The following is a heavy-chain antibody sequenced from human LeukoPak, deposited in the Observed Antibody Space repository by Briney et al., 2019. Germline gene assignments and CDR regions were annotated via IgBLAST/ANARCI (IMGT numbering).Heavy chain of an antibody. D-gene: IGHD3-22*01. Sequence: PSETLSLTCAVYGGSFSGYYWSWIRQHPGKGLEWIGNIYYSGSTSYNPSLKSRVTISVDTSKNQFSLKLNSVTAADTAVYYCASGRPGHSSGCLGYWGQGTLVTVSS. CDR2: IYYSGST. V-gene: IGHV4-31*11. CDR1: GGSFSGYY. J-gene: IGHJ4*02. CDR3: ASGRPGHSSGCLGY.